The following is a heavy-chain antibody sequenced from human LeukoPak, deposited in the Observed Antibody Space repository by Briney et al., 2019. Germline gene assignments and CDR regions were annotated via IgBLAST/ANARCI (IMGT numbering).Heavy chain of an antibody. CDR1: GFTFSDYT. CDR2: ISWNSGSI. V-gene: IGHV3-9*01. Sequence: TLRLSCAASGFTFSDYTMHWVRHAPGKGLEWVSGISWNSGSIAYADSVKGRFTISRDNAKNSLYLQMNSLRAEDTALYYCAEEYGYSGYDPRGYYFDFWGQGTLVTVSS. D-gene: IGHD5-12*01. CDR3: AEEYGYSGYDPRGYYFDF. J-gene: IGHJ4*02.